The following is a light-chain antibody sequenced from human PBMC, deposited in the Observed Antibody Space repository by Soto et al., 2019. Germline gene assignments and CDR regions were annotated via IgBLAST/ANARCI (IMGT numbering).Light chain of an antibody. Sequence: QAVVTKEPSLTVSQGGTVTLTCASSTGAVTSGYSPNWFQQKPGQAPRALIYSTNNKHSWTPARFSGLPLGAKDALKLSGVQPEDEAKYSSLLFYGGTWVFVKGTK. J-gene: IGLJ3*02. V-gene: IGLV7-43*01. CDR3: LLFYGGTWV. CDR1: TGAVTSGYS. CDR2: STN.